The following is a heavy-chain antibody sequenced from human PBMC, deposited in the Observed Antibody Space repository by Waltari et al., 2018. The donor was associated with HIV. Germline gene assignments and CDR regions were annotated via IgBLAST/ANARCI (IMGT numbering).Heavy chain of an antibody. Sequence: QVQLVESGGGVVQPGRSLRLSCAASGLTFSTDGRHWVRQAPGKGLGWVVVISYDVSNKFYTDSVKGRFTISRDNSKNTLYLQMNSLRAEDTAVYYCAKTGYGDYGRDDWGQGTLVTVSS. CDR2: ISYDVSNK. CDR3: AKTGYGDYGRDD. V-gene: IGHV3-30*18. D-gene: IGHD4-17*01. CDR1: GLTFSTDG. J-gene: IGHJ4*02.